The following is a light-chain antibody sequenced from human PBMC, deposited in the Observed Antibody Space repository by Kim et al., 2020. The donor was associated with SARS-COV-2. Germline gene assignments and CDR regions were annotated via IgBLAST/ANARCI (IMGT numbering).Light chain of an antibody. CDR3: QSYDSSLSAYI. CDR2: GNN. V-gene: IGLV1-40*01. CDR1: GSNVGAGSD. J-gene: IGLJ1*01. Sequence: GVTNSGTGSGSNVGAGSDVHWYQQLPGTPPKLLIYGNNNRPSGVPDRFSGSKSGTSASLAITGLQADDEADYYCQSYDSSLSAYIFGAGTKVTVL.